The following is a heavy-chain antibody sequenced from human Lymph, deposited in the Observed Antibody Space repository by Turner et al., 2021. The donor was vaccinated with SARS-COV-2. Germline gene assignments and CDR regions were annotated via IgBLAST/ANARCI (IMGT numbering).Heavy chain of an antibody. V-gene: IGHV1-2*02. CDR3: ARDVERYNDFWSGYSGGYGLDV. Sequence: QVQLVQSGAEVRTPGASVKVSCKASGYTFTGNYMHWVRQAPGQGLEWMGWINPNSGSTNYAQKFQGRVTMTRDTSISTAYMEQSRLRSDDTAGYYCARDVERYNDFWSGYSGGYGLDVWGQGTTVTVSS. CDR2: INPNSGST. CDR1: GYTFTGNY. D-gene: IGHD3-3*01. J-gene: IGHJ6*02.